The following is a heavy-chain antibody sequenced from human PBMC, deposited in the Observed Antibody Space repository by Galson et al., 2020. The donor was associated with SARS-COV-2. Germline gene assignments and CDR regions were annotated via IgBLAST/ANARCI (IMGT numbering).Heavy chain of an antibody. Sequence: SATLSLTFAVSGTSISSGSYSWNWIRQPPGKGLEWIGYISHSGGTYYNPSLKSRVTISGDRSKNQFSLRLSSVTAADTAVYYCARLHYGEYAPEAFDIWGPGTRVTVAS. CDR2: ISHSGGT. CDR3: ARLHYGEYAPEAFDI. D-gene: IGHD4-17*01. V-gene: IGHV4-30-2*01. J-gene: IGHJ3*02. CDR1: GTSISSGSYS.